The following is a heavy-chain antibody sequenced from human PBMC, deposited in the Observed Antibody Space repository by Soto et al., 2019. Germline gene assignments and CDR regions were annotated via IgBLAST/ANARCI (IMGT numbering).Heavy chain of an antibody. Sequence: QVQLQESGPGLVKPSGTLSLTCAVSGDSINSSDWWNWVRQPPGKGLEWIGGIFHGGYINYNPSLKSRVTISMDTSKNQFSLKLNSVTAADTAAYYCARDHAYNDNWAFDYWGQGSLVTVSS. CDR2: IFHGGYI. CDR1: GDSINSSDW. V-gene: IGHV4-4*02. CDR3: ARDHAYNDNWAFDY. J-gene: IGHJ4*02. D-gene: IGHD1-1*01.